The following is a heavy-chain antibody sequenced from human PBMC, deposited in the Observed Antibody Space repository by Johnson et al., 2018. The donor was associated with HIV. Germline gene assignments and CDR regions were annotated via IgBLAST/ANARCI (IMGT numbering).Heavy chain of an antibody. J-gene: IGHJ3*02. Sequence: QVQLVESGGGVVQPGRSLRLSCAASGFTFSSYGMHWVRQAPGKGLEWVAGISFDAINKYDADSVKGRFTISRDNSKNTLYLQMDSLRAEDTAVYYCAKEPWHSSLSLIGLFVFDIRGQGTMVTVSS. V-gene: IGHV3-30*18. D-gene: IGHD6-19*01. CDR1: GFTFSSYG. CDR3: AKEPWHSSLSLIGLFVFDI. CDR2: ISFDAINK.